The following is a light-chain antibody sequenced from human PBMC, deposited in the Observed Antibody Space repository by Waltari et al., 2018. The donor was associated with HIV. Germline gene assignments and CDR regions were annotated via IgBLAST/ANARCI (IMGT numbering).Light chain of an antibody. J-gene: IGKJ1*01. V-gene: IGKV3-11*01. CDR1: QSVGSY. CDR3: QQRSDWPPT. Sequence: EIVLTQSPATPSLSPGETATLSCRASQSVGSYLGWYQQKPGQAPRLLIYDASNRATVIPARFSGSGSGTDFTLTISSREPEDFAVYYCQQRSDWPPTFGQGTKVEIK. CDR2: DAS.